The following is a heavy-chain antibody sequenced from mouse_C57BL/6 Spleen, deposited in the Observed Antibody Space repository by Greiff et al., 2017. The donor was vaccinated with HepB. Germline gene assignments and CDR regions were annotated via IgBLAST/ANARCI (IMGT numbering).Heavy chain of an antibody. CDR3: ARGDGYPLYWYFDV. Sequence: DVKLVESEGGLVQPGSSMKLSCTASGFTFSDYYMAWVRQVPEKGLEWVANINYDGSSTYYLDSLKSRFIISRDNAKNILYLQMSSLKSEDTATYYCARGDGYPLYWYFDVWGTGTTVTVSS. CDR2: INYDGSST. CDR1: GFTFSDYY. V-gene: IGHV5-16*01. J-gene: IGHJ1*03. D-gene: IGHD2-3*01.